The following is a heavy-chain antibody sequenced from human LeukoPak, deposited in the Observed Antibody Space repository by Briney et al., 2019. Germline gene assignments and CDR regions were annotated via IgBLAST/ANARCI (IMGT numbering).Heavy chain of an antibody. Sequence: GGSLRLSCAASGFIVSSKYMSWVRQAPGMGLEWVSIIYSGGRTYCADSVKGRFTISRDNSRYTLYLQMNSLRAEDTAVYYCATDYGSGTYYTLDYWGQGTLVTVSS. CDR2: IYSGGRT. J-gene: IGHJ4*02. V-gene: IGHV3-53*01. CDR3: ATDYGSGTYYTLDY. D-gene: IGHD3-10*01. CDR1: GFIVSSKY.